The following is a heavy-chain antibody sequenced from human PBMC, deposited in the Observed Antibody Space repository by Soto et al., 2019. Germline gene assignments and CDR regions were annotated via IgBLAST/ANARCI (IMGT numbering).Heavy chain of an antibody. D-gene: IGHD5-18*01. V-gene: IGHV1-18*01. CDR2: ISTYNGDT. CDR3: ARRTALYYFDY. J-gene: IGHJ4*02. Sequence: QVQLVQSGAEVKKPGASVKVSCKASGYTFTSYGITWVRQAPEQGLEWMGWISTYNGDTNYAQNLQGRVTMTTDTSTSTAYMELRSLRSDDTAVYYCARRTALYYFDYWGQGTLVTVSS. CDR1: GYTFTSYG.